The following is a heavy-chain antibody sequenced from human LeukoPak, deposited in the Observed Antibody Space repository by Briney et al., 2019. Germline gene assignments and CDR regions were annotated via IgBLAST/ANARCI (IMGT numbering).Heavy chain of an antibody. CDR2: IYHSGST. Sequence: PSETLSLTCTVSGYSISSGYYWGWIRQPPGKGLEWIGSIYHSGSTYYNPSLKSRVTISVDTSKNQFSLKLSSVPAADTAVYYCARLAMVKYNWFDPWGQGTLVTVSS. V-gene: IGHV4-38-2*02. D-gene: IGHD5-18*01. CDR3: ARLAMVKYNWFDP. CDR1: GYSISSGYY. J-gene: IGHJ5*02.